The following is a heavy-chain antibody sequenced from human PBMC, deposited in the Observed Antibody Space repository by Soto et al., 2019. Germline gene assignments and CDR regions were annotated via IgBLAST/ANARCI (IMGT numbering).Heavy chain of an antibody. Sequence: GGSLRLSCAASGFTFSRYAMSWVRQAPGKGLEWVSTFSGPGGGTYYADSVKGRFTISRDDSKNTLYLQMNSLRAEDTAVYYCVREVYCTSGSYDLFDYWGQGTLVTVSS. D-gene: IGHD1-26*01. J-gene: IGHJ4*02. CDR3: VREVYCTSGSYDLFDY. CDR2: FSGPGGGT. CDR1: GFTFSRYA. V-gene: IGHV3-23*01.